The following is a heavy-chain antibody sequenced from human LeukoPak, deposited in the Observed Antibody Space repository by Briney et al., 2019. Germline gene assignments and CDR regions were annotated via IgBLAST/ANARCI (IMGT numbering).Heavy chain of an antibody. CDR2: MYHSGST. Sequence: KSSETLSLTCSVSGYSISSAYYWGWIRQPPGKGLEWIGTMYHSGSTNYNPSLKSRVTISVDTSKNQFSLKLSSVTAADTAVYYCASYSSGWYSDYWGQGTLVTVSS. D-gene: IGHD6-19*01. CDR3: ASYSSGWYSDY. CDR1: GYSISSAYY. J-gene: IGHJ4*02. V-gene: IGHV4-38-2*02.